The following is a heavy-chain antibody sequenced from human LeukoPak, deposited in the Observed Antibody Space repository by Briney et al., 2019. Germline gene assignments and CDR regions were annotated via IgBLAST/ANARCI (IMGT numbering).Heavy chain of an antibody. CDR3: ARSYCSSSCYAVGAFDI. Sequence: PSGTLSLTCTVSGGSISSSTHYWGWIRQPPGKGLEWMGSIHYSGSTYYNPSLKSRVTISVDMSKNQFSLKLSSVTAADTAVYYCARSYCSSSCYAVGAFDIWGQGTVVTVSS. V-gene: IGHV4-39*01. CDR1: GGSISSSTHY. J-gene: IGHJ3*02. D-gene: IGHD2-2*01. CDR2: IHYSGST.